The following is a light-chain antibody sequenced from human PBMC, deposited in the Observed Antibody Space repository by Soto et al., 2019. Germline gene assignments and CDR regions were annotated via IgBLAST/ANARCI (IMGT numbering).Light chain of an antibody. J-gene: IGKJ4*01. Sequence: DSVMTQSPESLAVSLGERATINCKSSQSVLYSSNNKNYLAWYQQKPGQPPKLLIYWASTRESGVPDRFSGSGSGTDFTLTISSLQAEDVAVYYCQQYYSTPPITFGGGTKVDI. CDR2: WAS. V-gene: IGKV4-1*01. CDR1: QSVLYSSNNKNY. CDR3: QQYYSTPPIT.